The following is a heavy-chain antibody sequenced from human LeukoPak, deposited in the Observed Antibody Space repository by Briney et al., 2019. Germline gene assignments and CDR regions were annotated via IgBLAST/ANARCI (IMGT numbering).Heavy chain of an antibody. Sequence: PSETLSLTCTVSGGSISSYYWSWIRQPAGKGLEWIGRIYTSGSTNYNPSLKSRVTMSVDTSKNQFSLKLSSVTAADTAVYYCARDRYDSSGYYPLDYWGQGTLVTVSS. V-gene: IGHV4-4*07. J-gene: IGHJ4*02. CDR1: GGSISSYY. CDR3: ARDRYDSSGYYPLDY. D-gene: IGHD3-22*01. CDR2: IYTSGST.